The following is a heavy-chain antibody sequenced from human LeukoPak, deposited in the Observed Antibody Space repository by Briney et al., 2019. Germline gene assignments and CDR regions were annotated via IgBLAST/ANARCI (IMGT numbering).Heavy chain of an antibody. CDR3: TTDPRWVPHATYYYYMDV. D-gene: IGHD1-1*01. CDR2: IKSKTDGGTT. CDR1: GFTFSSYE. V-gene: IGHV3-15*01. J-gene: IGHJ6*03. Sequence: PGGSLRLSCAASGFTFSSYEMNWVRQAPGKGLEWVGRIKSKTDGGTTDYAAPVKGRFTISRDDSKNTLYLQMNSLKTEDTAVYYCTTDPRWVPHATYYYYMDVWGKGTTVTVPS.